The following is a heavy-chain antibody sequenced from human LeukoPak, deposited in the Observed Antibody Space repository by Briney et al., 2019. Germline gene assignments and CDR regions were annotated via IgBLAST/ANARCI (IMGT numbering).Heavy chain of an antibody. D-gene: IGHD2-2*02. Sequence: WASVKVSCKASGYTFTSYDINWVRQATGQGLEWMGWMNPNSGNTVYAQRFQGRVTMTMNTSISTAYMELSSLRSEDTAVYYCARGRYCSSTSCYKAGYFQHWGQGTLVTVSS. J-gene: IGHJ1*01. CDR3: ARGRYCSSTSCYKAGYFQH. CDR1: GYTFTSYD. V-gene: IGHV1-8*01. CDR2: MNPNSGNT.